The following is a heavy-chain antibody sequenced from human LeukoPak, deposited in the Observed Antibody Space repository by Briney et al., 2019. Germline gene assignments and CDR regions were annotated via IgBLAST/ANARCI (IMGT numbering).Heavy chain of an antibody. CDR1: GGSISNYH. V-gene: IGHV4-4*07. D-gene: IGHD2-15*01. CDR2: ISRSEST. J-gene: IGHJ4*02. Sequence: SETLSLTCTVSGGSISNYHWSWIRQPAGKGLEWVGRISRSESTDYNPSLKSRVTMSLDTSKNQFSLKLNSVTAADTAVYYCAKEGRSSTPGCWGQGTLVTVSS. CDR3: AKEGRSSTPGC.